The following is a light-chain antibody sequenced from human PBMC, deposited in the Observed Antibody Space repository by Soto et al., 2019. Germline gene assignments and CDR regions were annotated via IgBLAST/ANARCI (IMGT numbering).Light chain of an antibody. CDR3: SSYTRSSTLDVV. V-gene: IGLV2-14*01. CDR1: SSDVGGYNY. J-gene: IGLJ2*01. CDR2: DVS. Sequence: QSALTQPASVSGSPGQSITISCTGTSSDVGGYNYVSWYQQHPGKAPKLMIYDVSNRPSGVSNRFSGSKSGNTASLTISGLQAEDEADYYCSSYTRSSTLDVVFDGGTKVTVL.